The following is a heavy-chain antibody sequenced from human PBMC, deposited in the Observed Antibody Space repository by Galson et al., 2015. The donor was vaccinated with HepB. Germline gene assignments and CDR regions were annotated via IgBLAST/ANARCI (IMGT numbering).Heavy chain of an antibody. CDR1: GGSISSSSYF. D-gene: IGHD3-10*01. J-gene: IGHJ4*02. CDR2: IYYSGST. Sequence: ETLSLTCTVSGGSISSSSYFWGWIRQPPGKGLEWIGTIYYSGSTYYNPSLKSRVTLFLDTSKNQFSLKLSSVTAADTAVYYCARKVRATYDFDYWGQGTLVTVSS. V-gene: IGHV4-39*01. CDR3: ARKVRATYDFDY.